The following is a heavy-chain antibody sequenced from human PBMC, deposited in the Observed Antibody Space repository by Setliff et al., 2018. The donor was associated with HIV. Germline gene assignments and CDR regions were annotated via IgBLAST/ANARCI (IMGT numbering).Heavy chain of an antibody. CDR3: ARTRRDDSSGYYAPLFDY. Sequence: SETLSLTCTVSGGSISSGSYSWAWIRQPAGKGLEWIGRIYTTGSTNYNPSLKSRVTMSVDTSNNQFSLRLSSVTAADTAVYYCARTRRDDSSGYYAPLFDYWGQGALVTVSS. J-gene: IGHJ4*02. CDR1: GGSISSGSYS. V-gene: IGHV4-61*02. D-gene: IGHD3-22*01. CDR2: IYTTGST.